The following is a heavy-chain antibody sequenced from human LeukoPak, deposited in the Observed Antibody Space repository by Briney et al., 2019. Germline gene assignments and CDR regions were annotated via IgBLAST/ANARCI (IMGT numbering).Heavy chain of an antibody. Sequence: GASVKVSCKASGYTFTSCDINWVRQATGQGLELMGWRNPNSGSTAYAQKFQSRVTITRNTSINTAYIEQSSLRSDDTTVYYCARDNLPMLIDIWGQGTMVTVSS. CDR1: GYTFTSCD. J-gene: IGHJ3*02. CDR3: ARDNLPMLIDI. CDR2: RNPNSGST. V-gene: IGHV1-8*03. D-gene: IGHD1-1*01.